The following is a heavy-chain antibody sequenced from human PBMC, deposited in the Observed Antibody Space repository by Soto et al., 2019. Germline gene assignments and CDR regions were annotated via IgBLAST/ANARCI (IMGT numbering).Heavy chain of an antibody. V-gene: IGHV3-30-3*01. Sequence: GSLRLSCAASGFRFSIYAMHWVRQAPGKGPEWVSVISYDGSNKYYTDSVKGRFTISRDNSKNTVYLQMNSLRAEDTAVYYCARDRGGACRGGSCYSFWGQGTLVTVSS. J-gene: IGHJ4*02. CDR2: ISYDGSNK. CDR1: GFRFSIYA. D-gene: IGHD2-15*01. CDR3: ARDRGGACRGGSCYSF.